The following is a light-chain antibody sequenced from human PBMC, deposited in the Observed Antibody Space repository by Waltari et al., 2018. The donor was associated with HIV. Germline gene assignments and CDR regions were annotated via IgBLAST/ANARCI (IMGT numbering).Light chain of an antibody. J-gene: IGKJ3*01. CDR3: QQYYSIPFT. Sequence: DIVLTQSPDSLAVSLGERATINCKSSQRVLYNSNNKNHLAWYQQKPGQPPKLLIYWASARESGVPDRFSGSGSVTDFTLTISSLQAEDVAVYYCQQYYSIPFTFGPGTKVDVK. CDR2: WAS. CDR1: QRVLYNSNNKNH. V-gene: IGKV4-1*01.